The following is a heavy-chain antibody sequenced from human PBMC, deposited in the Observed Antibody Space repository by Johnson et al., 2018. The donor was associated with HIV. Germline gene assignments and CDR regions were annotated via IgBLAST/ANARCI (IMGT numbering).Heavy chain of an antibody. D-gene: IGHD1-26*01. J-gene: IGHJ3*02. Sequence: VQLVESGGGLVQPGGSLRLSCTASGFTFSNYAIHWVRQAPGKGLEWVTVISYDGSNKYYADSVKGRFTISRDNSKNTLYLQMNSLRAEDTAVYYCARDRPSGSYYVDAFDIWGQGTMVTVSS. CDR1: GFTFSNYA. CDR2: ISYDGSNK. CDR3: ARDRPSGSYYVDAFDI. V-gene: IGHV3-30-3*01.